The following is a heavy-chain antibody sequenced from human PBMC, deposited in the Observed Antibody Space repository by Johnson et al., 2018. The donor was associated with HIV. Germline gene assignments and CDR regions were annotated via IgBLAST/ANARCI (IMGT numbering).Heavy chain of an antibody. D-gene: IGHD3-10*01. J-gene: IGHJ3*02. CDR3: ARRGLANAFDI. CDR2: ISSSGRTI. CDR1: GFIFSDYY. Sequence: QEKLVESGGGVVQPGGSLRLSCAASGFIFSDYYMTWIRQAPGKGLESISYISSSGRTIYYADSVKGRFTMSRDNAKKSLYLQMNSLRAEDTAVYYCARRGLANAFDIWGQGTMVTVSS. V-gene: IGHV3-11*04.